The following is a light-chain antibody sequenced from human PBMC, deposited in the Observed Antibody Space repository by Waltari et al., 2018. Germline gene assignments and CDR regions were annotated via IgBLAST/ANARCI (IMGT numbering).Light chain of an antibody. CDR1: GTAIATSDF. Sequence: QSALTQPASVSGSPGQSITISCAGIGTAIATSDFVSWYQHHPDRAPQVIIYDVTNRPSGISGRFSAAKSADTASRTISGLQAEDEGDYYCASQRPDGVVLFGGGTRVTVL. V-gene: IGLV2-14*03. CDR3: ASQRPDGVVL. CDR2: DVT. J-gene: IGLJ3*02.